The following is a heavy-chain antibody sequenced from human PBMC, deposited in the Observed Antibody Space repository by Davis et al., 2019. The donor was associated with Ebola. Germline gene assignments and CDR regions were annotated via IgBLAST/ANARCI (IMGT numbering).Heavy chain of an antibody. J-gene: IGHJ5*02. D-gene: IGHD6-6*01. V-gene: IGHV1-18*01. Sequence: ASVKVSCKASGYTFTSYGISWVRQAPGQGLEWMGWISAYNGNTNYAQKLQGRVTMTTDTSTSTAYMELRSLRSDDTAVYYCARDPPYSSSSRDNWFDPWGQGTLVTVSS. CDR2: ISAYNGNT. CDR3: ARDPPYSSSSRDNWFDP. CDR1: GYTFTSYG.